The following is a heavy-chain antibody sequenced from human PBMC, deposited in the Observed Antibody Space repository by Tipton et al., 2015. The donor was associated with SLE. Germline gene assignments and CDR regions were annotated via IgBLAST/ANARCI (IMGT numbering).Heavy chain of an antibody. D-gene: IGHD6-13*01. V-gene: IGHV4-30-2*01. J-gene: IGHJ5*02. Sequence: TLSLTCAVSGGSISSGGYSWSWIRQPPGKGLEWIGYIYHSGSTYYNPSLKSRVTISVDTSKNQFSLKLSSVTAADTAVYYCARVEAGNWFDPWGQGTLVTVSS. CDR2: IYHSGST. CDR3: ARVEAGNWFDP. CDR1: GGSISSGGYS.